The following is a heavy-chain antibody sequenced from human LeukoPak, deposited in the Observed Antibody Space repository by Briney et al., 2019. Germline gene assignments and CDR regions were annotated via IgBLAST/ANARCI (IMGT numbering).Heavy chain of an antibody. CDR3: ARDLGLYDYGGNIDY. D-gene: IGHD4-23*01. V-gene: IGHV3-48*04. Sequence: GGSLRLSCADSGFTFSTYSMNWVRQAPGKGLEWISYISSSSRTMYYADSVKGRFTISRDNAKKSLYLQMNSLRAEDTAVYYCARDLGLYDYGGNIDYWGQGTLVTVSS. J-gene: IGHJ4*02. CDR1: GFTFSTYS. CDR2: ISSSSRTM.